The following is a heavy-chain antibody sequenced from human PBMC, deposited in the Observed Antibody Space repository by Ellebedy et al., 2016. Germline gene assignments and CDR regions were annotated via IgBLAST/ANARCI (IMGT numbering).Heavy chain of an antibody. J-gene: IGHJ3*01. D-gene: IGHD1-1*01. CDR2: VFHTGTT. Sequence: SETLSLTCNVSGGSVSSDYWNWIRRPPGKGLEWIGYVFHTGTTNYNPSLKSRVTMSVDTSKSQFSLRLTSVTAADTAVYYCAKWNGGRYAFEVWGQGTMVTVSS. CDR3: AKWNGGRYAFEV. CDR1: GGSVSSDY. V-gene: IGHV4-59*02.